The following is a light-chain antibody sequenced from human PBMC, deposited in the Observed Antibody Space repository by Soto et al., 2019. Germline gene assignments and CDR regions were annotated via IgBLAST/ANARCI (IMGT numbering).Light chain of an antibody. CDR2: DAS. Sequence: IVLTQSPCTLSLSPGERATLSCRASQSIGDYLAWYQHKPAQAPRLLIYDASKRATGVPARFNGSGPGTDFTLTISTLEPEDFAVYYCQQRSSWLTFGGGTKVDI. CDR3: QQRSSWLT. J-gene: IGKJ4*01. V-gene: IGKV3-11*01. CDR1: QSIGDY.